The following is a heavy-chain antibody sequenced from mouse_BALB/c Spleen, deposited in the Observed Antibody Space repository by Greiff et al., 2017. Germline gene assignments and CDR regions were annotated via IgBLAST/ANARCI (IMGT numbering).Heavy chain of an antibody. D-gene: IGHD2-2*01. CDR3: ARSGLRGAMDY. J-gene: IGHJ4*01. V-gene: IGHV1-54*01. CDR1: GYAFTNYL. CDR2: INPGSGGT. Sequence: VQLQQSGAELVRPGTSVEVSCKASGYAFTNYLIEWVKQRPGQGLEWIGVINPGSGGTNYNEKFKGKATLTADKSSSTAYMQLSSLTSDDSAVYFCARSGLRGAMDYWGQGTSVTVSS.